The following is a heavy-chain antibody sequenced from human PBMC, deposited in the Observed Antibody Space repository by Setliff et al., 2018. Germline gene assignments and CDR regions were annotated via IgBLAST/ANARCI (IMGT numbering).Heavy chain of an antibody. CDR2: INHSGST. V-gene: IGHV4-34*01. CDR1: GGSFSGYY. Sequence: TLSLTCAVYGGSFSGYYWSWIRQPQGKGLEWIGEINHSGSTNYNPSLKSRVTISVDTSKNQFSLKLSSVTAADTAVYYCAGSLGGFDYWGQGTLVTVSS. J-gene: IGHJ4*02. CDR3: AGSLGGFDY. D-gene: IGHD3-16*01.